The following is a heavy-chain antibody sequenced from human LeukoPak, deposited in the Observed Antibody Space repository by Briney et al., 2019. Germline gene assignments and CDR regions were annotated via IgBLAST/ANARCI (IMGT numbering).Heavy chain of an antibody. J-gene: IGHJ4*02. D-gene: IGHD3-22*01. Sequence: PGGSLRLSCVASGFSFSSYAMTWFRQAPGKGLEWVSYISSSSSTIYYADSVKGRFTISRDNAKNSLYLQMNSLRDEDTAVYYCARDTYYYDSSDYYSYYFDYWGQGTLVTVSS. CDR2: ISSSSSTI. V-gene: IGHV3-48*02. CDR1: GFSFSSYA. CDR3: ARDTYYYDSSDYYSYYFDY.